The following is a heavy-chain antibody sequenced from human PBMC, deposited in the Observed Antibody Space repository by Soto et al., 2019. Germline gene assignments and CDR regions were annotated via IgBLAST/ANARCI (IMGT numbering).Heavy chain of an antibody. CDR3: AKKLPEAGSHFAFDI. V-gene: IGHV3-74*01. Sequence: GGSLRLSCAASGFTFSPFWMHWVRQAPGKGLEWLSRMNGDGTVTVYADSVKGRFTISRDNSKDTLYLQMNSLRAEDTAVYYCAKKLPEAGSHFAFDIWGHGTMVTVSS. D-gene: IGHD3-10*01. J-gene: IGHJ3*02. CDR2: MNGDGTVT. CDR1: GFTFSPFW.